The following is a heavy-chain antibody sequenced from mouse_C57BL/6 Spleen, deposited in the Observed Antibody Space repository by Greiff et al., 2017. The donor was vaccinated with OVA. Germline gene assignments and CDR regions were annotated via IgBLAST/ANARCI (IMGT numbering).Heavy chain of an antibody. CDR1: GYSITSGYY. Sequence: EVQLVESGPGLVKPSQSLSLTCSVTGYSITSGYYWNWIRQFPGNKLEWMGYISYDGSNNYNPSLKNRISITRDTSKNQFFLKLNSVTTEDTATYYCARDGAAYWGQGTLVTVSA. V-gene: IGHV3-6*01. CDR2: ISYDGSN. CDR3: ARDGAAY. J-gene: IGHJ3*01.